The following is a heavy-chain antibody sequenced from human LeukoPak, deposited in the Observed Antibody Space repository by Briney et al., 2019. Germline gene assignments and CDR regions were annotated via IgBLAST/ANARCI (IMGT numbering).Heavy chain of an antibody. CDR2: ISGYSGNT. CDR1: GFTFSNYG. CDR3: AKDRSSSARED. V-gene: IGHV1-18*01. Sequence: GASVKVSCKTSGFTFSNYGISWMRQAPGQGLEWVGWISGYSGNTSYAQKFQGRVTMTTDTSTSTAYMELGGLRSDDTAVYYCAKDRSSSAREDWGQGTLVTVSS. J-gene: IGHJ4*02. D-gene: IGHD6-6*01.